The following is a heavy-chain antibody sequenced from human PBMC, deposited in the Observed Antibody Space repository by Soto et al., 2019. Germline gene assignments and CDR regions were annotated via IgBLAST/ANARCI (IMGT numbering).Heavy chain of an antibody. CDR1: GYTFTSYY. Sequence: ASVKVSCKASGYTFTSYYMHWVRQAPGQGLEWMGIINPSGGSTSYAQKFQGRVTMTRDTSTSTVYMELSSLRSEDAAVYYCARDDSSGYYYSSVDYWGQGTLVTVSS. J-gene: IGHJ4*02. CDR2: INPSGGST. CDR3: ARDDSSGYYYSSVDY. D-gene: IGHD3-22*01. V-gene: IGHV1-46*01.